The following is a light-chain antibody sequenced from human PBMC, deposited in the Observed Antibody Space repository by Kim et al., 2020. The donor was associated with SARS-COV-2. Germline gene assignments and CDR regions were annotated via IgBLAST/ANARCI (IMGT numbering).Light chain of an antibody. CDR2: KAS. V-gene: IGKV1-5*03. CDR1: QSISAW. J-gene: IGKJ2*01. Sequence: DIQMTQSPSTLSASVGDRVTITCRASQSISAWLAWYQQKPGKAPKVLIYKASNLESGVPSRFSGSGSGTEFTLTISGLQPDDFATYYCQQYSSYSTFGQGTKLEI. CDR3: QQYSSYST.